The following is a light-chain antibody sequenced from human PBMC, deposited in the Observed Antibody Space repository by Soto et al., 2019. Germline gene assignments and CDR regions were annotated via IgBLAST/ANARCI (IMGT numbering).Light chain of an antibody. CDR3: VAWDDSLNGYVV. Sequence: QSVLTQPPSASGTPGQRVTISCSGSRSNIGNNTVTWYQQLPGTAPKLVIYSNNQRPSGVTDRFSGSKSGTSASLAISGLESEDEADYYCVAWDDSLNGYVVFGGGTKFTVL. V-gene: IGLV1-44*01. CDR2: SNN. CDR1: RSNIGNNT. J-gene: IGLJ2*01.